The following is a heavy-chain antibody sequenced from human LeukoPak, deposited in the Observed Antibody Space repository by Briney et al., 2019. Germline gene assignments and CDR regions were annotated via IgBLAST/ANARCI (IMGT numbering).Heavy chain of an antibody. Sequence: PGGSLRLSCAASGFTFSSYAMSWVRQALGKGLEWVSAISGSGGSTYYADSVKGRFTISRDNAKNSLCLQMNSLRAEDTAVCYCARGDYYDSSGFYHDAFDIWGQGTMVTVSS. CDR2: ISGSGGST. CDR3: ARGDYYDSSGFYHDAFDI. V-gene: IGHV3-23*01. J-gene: IGHJ3*02. D-gene: IGHD3-22*01. CDR1: GFTFSSYA.